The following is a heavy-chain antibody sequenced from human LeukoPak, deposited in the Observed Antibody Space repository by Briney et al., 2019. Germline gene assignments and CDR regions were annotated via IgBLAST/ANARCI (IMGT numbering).Heavy chain of an antibody. CDR2: ISAYNGNT. J-gene: IGHJ5*02. CDR3: ARAHNWFDP. Sequence: ASVKVSCKVSGYTLTELSMHWVRQAPGQGLEWMGWISAYNGNTNYAQKLQGRVTMTTDTSTSTAYMELRSLRSDDTAVYYCARAHNWFDPWGQGTLVTVSS. V-gene: IGHV1-18*01. CDR1: GYTLTELS.